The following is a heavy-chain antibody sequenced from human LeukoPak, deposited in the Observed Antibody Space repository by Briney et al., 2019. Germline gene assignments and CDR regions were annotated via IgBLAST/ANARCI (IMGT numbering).Heavy chain of an antibody. V-gene: IGHV3-7*01. D-gene: IGHD2-21*01. CDR3: AKYCGGDCYGMDV. CDR1: GFTFSSYW. CDR2: IKQDGSEK. Sequence: GGSLRLSCTASGFTFSSYWMSWVRQAPGKGLEWVANIKQDGSEKDYVDSVKGRLTISRDNAKNSVYLQMNSLRAEDTAVYYCAKYCGGDCYGMDVWGQGTTVTVSS. J-gene: IGHJ6*02.